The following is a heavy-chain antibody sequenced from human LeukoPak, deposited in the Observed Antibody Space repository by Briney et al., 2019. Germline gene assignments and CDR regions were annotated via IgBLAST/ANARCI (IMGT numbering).Heavy chain of an antibody. J-gene: IGHJ3*02. CDR2: ISSSGSTI. Sequence: GGSLRLSCAASGFTFSDYYMSWIRQAPGKGLEWVSYISSSGSTIYYADAVRGRFTISRDNAKNSLYLQMNSLRAEDTAVYYCASSGPDPIVPTGEPDAFDIWGQGTMVTVSS. CDR3: ASSGPDPIVPTGEPDAFDI. CDR1: GFTFSDYY. V-gene: IGHV3-11*01. D-gene: IGHD5-12*01.